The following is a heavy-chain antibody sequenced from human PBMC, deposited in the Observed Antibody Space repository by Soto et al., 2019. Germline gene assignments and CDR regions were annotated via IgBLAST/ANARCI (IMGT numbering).Heavy chain of an antibody. Sequence: QVQLVESGGGVVQPGGSLRLSCAASGFTFSSYGMNWVRQAPGKGLEWVAAITYDGSNKYYADSVKGRFTISRDKSKNTVDVQMNSLRAEDTDVFYCAGGGVAGALDFWGQGTLVTVSS. D-gene: IGHD6-19*01. CDR1: GFTFSSYG. CDR3: AGGGVAGALDF. CDR2: ITYDGSNK. J-gene: IGHJ4*02. V-gene: IGHV3-30*03.